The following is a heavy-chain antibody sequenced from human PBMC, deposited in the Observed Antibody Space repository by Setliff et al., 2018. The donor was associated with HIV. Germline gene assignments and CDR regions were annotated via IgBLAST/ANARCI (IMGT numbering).Heavy chain of an antibody. V-gene: IGHV1-69*13. Sequence: GASVKVSCKSSGGTFSNYAFSWVRQAPAQGLEWVGGVSPIFDKRTYAQKFQDRGTITADEATNTVFMELSNPRSDDTAAYYCGRDRRHQHYCELCSFCCIERWGKGTTVTVSS. CDR3: GRDRRHQHYCELCSFCCIER. CDR2: VSPIFDKR. CDR1: GGTFSNYA. D-gene: IGHD3-16*01. J-gene: IGHJ6*04.